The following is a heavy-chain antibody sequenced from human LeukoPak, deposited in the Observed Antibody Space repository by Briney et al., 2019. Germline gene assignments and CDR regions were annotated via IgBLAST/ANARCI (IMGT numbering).Heavy chain of an antibody. Sequence: GSSVKVSCKASGGIFSSYPISWVRQAPGQGLEWMGRITPILGIANYAQMFQGRVTINADKSPSTAYMELSSLRSEDTAVYYCARGGYGDYGVPWGQGTLVTVSS. CDR3: ARGGYGDYGVP. J-gene: IGHJ5*02. CDR2: ITPILGIA. V-gene: IGHV1-69*04. D-gene: IGHD4-17*01. CDR1: GGIFSSYP.